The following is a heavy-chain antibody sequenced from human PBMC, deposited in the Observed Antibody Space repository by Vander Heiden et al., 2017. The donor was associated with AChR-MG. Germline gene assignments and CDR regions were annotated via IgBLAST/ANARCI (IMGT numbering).Heavy chain of an antibody. CDR2: ISPSGGST. D-gene: IGHD2-15*01. CDR1: GFTFSSNA. J-gene: IGHJ4*02. Sequence: GGLVQPGGSLRLSCAASGFTFSSNAMSWVRQAPGKGLEWVSTISPSGGSTYYADSGKGRFTISRDNSKKTLYLQMNSMRAEDTAVYHCAKRVWSGGSCAEGWGQGNLVTVSS. CDR3: AKRVWSGGSCAEG. V-gene: IGHV3-23*01.